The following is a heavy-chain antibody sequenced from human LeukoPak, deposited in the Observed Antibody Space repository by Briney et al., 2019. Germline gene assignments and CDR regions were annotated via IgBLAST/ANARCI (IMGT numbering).Heavy chain of an antibody. CDR1: GYTFTGYY. Sequence: ASVKVSCKASGYTFTGYYMHWVRQAPGQGLEWMGWINPNSGGTNYAQKFQGRVTMTRDTSISTAYMELSRLRSDDTAVYYCARAYYYDSSGQPTGFDYWGQGTLSPSPQ. CDR3: ARAYYYDSSGQPTGFDY. V-gene: IGHV1-2*02. D-gene: IGHD3-22*01. J-gene: IGHJ4*02. CDR2: INPNSGGT.